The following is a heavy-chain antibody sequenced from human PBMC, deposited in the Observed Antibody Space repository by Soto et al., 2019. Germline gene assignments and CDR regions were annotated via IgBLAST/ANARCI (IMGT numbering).Heavy chain of an antibody. D-gene: IGHD3-10*01. V-gene: IGHV3-23*01. J-gene: IGHJ5*02. CDR1: GFTFSSYA. CDR2: ISGSGGST. Sequence: GGSLRLSCAASGFTFSSYAMSWVRQAPGKGLEWVSAISGSGGSTYYADSVKGRFTISRDNSKNTLYLQMNSLRAEDTAVYYCAKDTYYYGSGSYYPRNWFDPWGQGTLVTVSS. CDR3: AKDTYYYGSGSYYPRNWFDP.